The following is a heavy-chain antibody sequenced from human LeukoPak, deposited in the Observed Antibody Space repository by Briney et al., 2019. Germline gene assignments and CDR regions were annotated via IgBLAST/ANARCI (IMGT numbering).Heavy chain of an antibody. J-gene: IGHJ6*03. D-gene: IGHD2-2*02. CDR1: GGSISSGGYY. CDR2: IYYSGST. Sequence: SETLSLTCTVSGGSISSGGYYWSWIRQHPGKGLEWIGYIYYSGSTYYNPSLKSRVTISVDTSKNQFHLKLSSVTAADTAVYYCARESCSSTSCYTGSYYYYMDVWGKGTTVTVSS. CDR3: ARESCSSTSCYTGSYYYYMDV. V-gene: IGHV4-31*03.